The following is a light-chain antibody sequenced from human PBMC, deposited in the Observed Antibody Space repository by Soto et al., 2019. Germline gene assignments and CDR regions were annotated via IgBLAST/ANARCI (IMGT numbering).Light chain of an antibody. CDR2: GAS. V-gene: IGKV3-15*01. CDR1: QSLSSN. J-gene: IGKJ4*01. Sequence: EIVMTQSPATLSVSPGERATLSCRASQSLSSNLAWYQQKPGQAPRLLIYGASTRATGIPARFSGSGSVTEFTLTISSLPSEDFAVYYCQQYNDWPRRLTFGGWTKVEIK. CDR3: QQYNDWPRRLT.